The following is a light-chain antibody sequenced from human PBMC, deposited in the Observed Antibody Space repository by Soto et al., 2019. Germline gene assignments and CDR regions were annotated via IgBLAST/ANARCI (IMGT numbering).Light chain of an antibody. Sequence: EIVMTQSPATLSVSPGERATLSCRASQSVSNKLAWYQQKPGQAPRLLSYGASTRDTGIPARFSGSGSGTEFTLTISSLQSEAFAVYYCQHYDNWTPSTFGPGNKVDIK. CDR1: QSVSNK. J-gene: IGKJ3*01. CDR3: QHYDNWTPST. CDR2: GAS. V-gene: IGKV3-15*01.